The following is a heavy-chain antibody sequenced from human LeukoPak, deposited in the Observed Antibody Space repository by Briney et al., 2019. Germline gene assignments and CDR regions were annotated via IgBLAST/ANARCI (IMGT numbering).Heavy chain of an antibody. CDR2: INHSGST. CDR1: GGSFSGYY. V-gene: IGHV4-34*01. J-gene: IGHJ3*02. CDR3: AREGDSSSSRVAFDI. Sequence: SETLSLSCAVYGGSFSGYYWSWIRQPPGKGLEWIGEINHSGSTNCNPSLKSRVTISVDTSKNQFSLKLSSVTAADTAVYYCAREGDSSSSRVAFDIWGQGTMVTVSS. D-gene: IGHD6-6*01.